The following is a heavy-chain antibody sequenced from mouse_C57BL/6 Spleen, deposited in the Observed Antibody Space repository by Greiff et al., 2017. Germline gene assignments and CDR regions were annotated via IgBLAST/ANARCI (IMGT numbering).Heavy chain of an antibody. J-gene: IGHJ2*01. V-gene: IGHV1-80*01. CDR2: IYPGDGDT. CDR3: ARQGNYGSTYYFDD. CDR1: GYAFSSYW. Sequence: VQLQESGAELVKPGASVKISCKASGYAFSSYWMNWVKQRPGKGLEWIGQIYPGDGDTNYNGKFKGKATLTADKSSSTAYMQLSSLTSEDSAVYFCARQGNYGSTYYFDDGGQGTTLTVSS. D-gene: IGHD1-1*01.